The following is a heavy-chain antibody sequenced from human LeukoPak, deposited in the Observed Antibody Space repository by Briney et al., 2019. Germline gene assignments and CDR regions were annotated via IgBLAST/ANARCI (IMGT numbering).Heavy chain of an antibody. CDR1: GGSISSYY. V-gene: IGHV4-39*02. J-gene: IGHJ6*03. Sequence: SETLSLTCTVSGGSISSYYWSRIRQPPGKGLEWIGTIYYSGTTYYNPSLKSRVTISADTSKNHFSLKLSSVTAADTAVYYCARPGHSYYYMDVWGKGTTVTVSS. CDR3: ARPGHSYYYMDV. CDR2: IYYSGTT. D-gene: IGHD1-1*01.